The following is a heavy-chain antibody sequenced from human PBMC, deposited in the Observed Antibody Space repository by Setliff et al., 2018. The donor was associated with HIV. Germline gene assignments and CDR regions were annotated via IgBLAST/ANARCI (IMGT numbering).Heavy chain of an antibody. CDR1: GFTVSGYY. J-gene: IGHJ4*02. Sequence: ASVKVSCAASGFTVSGYYMAWVRQAPGKGLEWVSTIYSGGSTYHADSVKGRFTLSRDSSKNTLSLQMNSLRPEDTAVYYCARVRLYNAALDYWGQGTLVTVSS. CDR2: IYSGGST. D-gene: IGHD3-10*01. V-gene: IGHV3-66*02. CDR3: ARVRLYNAALDY.